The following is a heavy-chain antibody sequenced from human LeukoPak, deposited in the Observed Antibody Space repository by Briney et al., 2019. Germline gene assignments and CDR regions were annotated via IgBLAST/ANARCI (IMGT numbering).Heavy chain of an antibody. CDR1: GFTFSSYA. J-gene: IGHJ4*02. Sequence: PGRSLRLSCAASGFTFSSYAMHWVRQVPGKGLEWVAVISYDGSNKYYADSVKGRFTISRDNSKNTLYLQMSSLRAEDTAVYYCARSLGSSWEDYWGQGTLVTVSS. V-gene: IGHV3-30-3*01. D-gene: IGHD6-13*01. CDR3: ARSLGSSWEDY. CDR2: ISYDGSNK.